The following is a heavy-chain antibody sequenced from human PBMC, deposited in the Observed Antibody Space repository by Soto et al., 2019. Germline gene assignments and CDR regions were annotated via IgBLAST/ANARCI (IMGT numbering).Heavy chain of an antibody. V-gene: IGHV1-69*01. CDR3: AREVGYGDFSAALLD. CDR2: VISLFGTA. Sequence: VQLMQSGAEVKKPGSSVKVSCKASGGTFSSHSINWVRQAPGQGLEWRGGVISLFGTANYAHNFKGRVTITADQSTSTAYMALNSLRSEDTAVYYCAREVGYGDFSAALLDWGQGTLVTVSS. J-gene: IGHJ4*02. D-gene: IGHD4-17*01. CDR1: GGTFSSHS.